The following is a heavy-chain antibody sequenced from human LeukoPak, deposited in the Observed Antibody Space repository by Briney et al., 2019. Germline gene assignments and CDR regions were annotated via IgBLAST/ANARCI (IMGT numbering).Heavy chain of an antibody. Sequence: EASVKVSCKASGYTFTSYYMHWVRQAPGQGLEWMGWINPNSGGTNYAQKFQGRVTMTRDTPISTAYMELSRLRSDDTAVYYCARRRNYYDSSGPSASFDYWGQGTLVTVSS. CDR2: INPNSGGT. CDR1: GYTFTSYY. J-gene: IGHJ4*02. V-gene: IGHV1-2*02. D-gene: IGHD3-22*01. CDR3: ARRRNYYDSSGPSASFDY.